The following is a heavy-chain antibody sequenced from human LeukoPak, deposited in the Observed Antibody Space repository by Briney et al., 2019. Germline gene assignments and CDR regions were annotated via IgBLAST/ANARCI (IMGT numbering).Heavy chain of an antibody. Sequence: PSETLSLTCTVSGGSISSGGYYWSWIRQPPGKGLEWIGYIYHSGSTYYNPSLKSRVTISVDRSKNQFSLKVTSVTAADTAVYYCARHGKQMKKDGSGSYYNGAIDYWGQGTLVTVSS. CDR3: ARHGKQMKKDGSGSYYNGAIDY. J-gene: IGHJ4*02. CDR2: IYHSGST. D-gene: IGHD3-10*01. CDR1: GGSISSGGYY. V-gene: IGHV4-30-2*01.